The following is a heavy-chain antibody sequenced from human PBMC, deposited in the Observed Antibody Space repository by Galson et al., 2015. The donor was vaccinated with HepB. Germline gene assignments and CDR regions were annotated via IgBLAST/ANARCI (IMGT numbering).Heavy chain of an antibody. CDR3: ARETSSWYANAFDI. CDR2: INPNSGGT. Sequence: SVKVSCKASGYTFTGYYMHWVRQAPGQGLEWMGWINPNSGGTNYAQKFQGRVTMTRDTSISTAYMELSRLRSDDTAVYYCARETSSWYANAFDIWGQGTMVTVSS. CDR1: GYTFTGYY. D-gene: IGHD6-13*01. J-gene: IGHJ3*02. V-gene: IGHV1-2*02.